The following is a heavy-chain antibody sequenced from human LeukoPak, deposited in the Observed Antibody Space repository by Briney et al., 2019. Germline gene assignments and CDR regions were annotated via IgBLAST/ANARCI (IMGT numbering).Heavy chain of an antibody. Sequence: SETLSLTCTVSGGSVSSYYWSWIRQPPGKGLEWIGYIYYSGSTNYNPSLKSRVTISVDTSKNQFSLKLSSVTAADTAVYYYARPSAGGYADAFDIWGQGTMVTVSS. CDR1: GGSVSSYY. J-gene: IGHJ3*02. D-gene: IGHD5-12*01. CDR3: ARPSAGGYADAFDI. V-gene: IGHV4-59*02. CDR2: IYYSGST.